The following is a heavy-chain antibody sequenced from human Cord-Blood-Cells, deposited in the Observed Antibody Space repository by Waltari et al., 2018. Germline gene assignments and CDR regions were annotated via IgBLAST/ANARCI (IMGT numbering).Heavy chain of an antibody. D-gene: IGHD6-13*01. CDR2: ISYDGSNK. CDR1: GFTLSSYG. J-gene: IGHJ4*02. CDR3: ARDSSWSFDY. Sequence: QVQLVESGGGVVQPGRSLRFSCAASGFTLSSYGMHWVRQAPGKGLEWVAVISYDGSNKYYADSVKGRFTISRDNSKNTLYLQMNSLRAEDTAVYYCARDSSWSFDYWGQGTLVTVSS. V-gene: IGHV3-30*03.